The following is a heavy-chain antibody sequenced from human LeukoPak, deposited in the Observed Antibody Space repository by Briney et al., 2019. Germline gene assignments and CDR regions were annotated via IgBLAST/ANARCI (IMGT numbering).Heavy chain of an antibody. D-gene: IGHD3-22*01. CDR2: IYYSGST. CDR1: GGSISSYY. Sequence: RSETLSLTCTVSGGSISSYYWSWIRQPPGKGLEWIGYIYYSGSTNYNPSLKSRVTISVDTSKNQFSLKLSSVTAADTAVYYCAGTYYYDSSGYYHYSLWGQGTLVTVSS. J-gene: IGHJ4*02. V-gene: IGHV4-59*01. CDR3: AGTYYYDSSGYYHYSL.